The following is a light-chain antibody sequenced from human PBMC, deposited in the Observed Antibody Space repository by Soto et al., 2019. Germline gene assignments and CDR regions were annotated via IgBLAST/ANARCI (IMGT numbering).Light chain of an antibody. CDR1: QSVSSSF. CDR2: GAS. CDR3: QQYDSSPLT. J-gene: IGKJ1*01. V-gene: IGKV3-20*01. Sequence: EIVLTQSPGTLSLSPGERATLSCRASQSVSSSFLAWYQQKPGQPPRLLIYGASRRATGIPDRVSGSGYGTDFTLTISGLEPEDFAMYYCQQYDSSPLTFGQGTNVEIK.